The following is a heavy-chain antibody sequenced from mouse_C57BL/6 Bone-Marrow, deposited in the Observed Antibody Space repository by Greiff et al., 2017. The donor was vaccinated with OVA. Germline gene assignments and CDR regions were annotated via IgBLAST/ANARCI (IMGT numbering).Heavy chain of an antibody. D-gene: IGHD2-5*01. Sequence: EVKLVESGEGLVKPGGSLKLSCAASGFTFNTYAMHWVRQAPGKGLEWVARIRSKSSNYATYYADSVKDRFTISRDDSQSMLYLQMNNLKTEDTAMYYCVRGGYSKNYFDYWGQGTTLTVSS. V-gene: IGHV10-3*01. CDR1: GFTFNTYA. CDR2: IRSKSSNYAT. CDR3: VRGGYSKNYFDY. J-gene: IGHJ2*01.